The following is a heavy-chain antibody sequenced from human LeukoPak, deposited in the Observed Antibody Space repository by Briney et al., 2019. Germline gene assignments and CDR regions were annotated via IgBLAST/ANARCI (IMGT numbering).Heavy chain of an antibody. CDR2: INWNGGST. D-gene: IGHD3-3*01. CDR1: GFTFDDYG. V-gene: IGHV3-20*04. Sequence: PGGSLRLSCAASGFTFDDYGMSWVRQAPGKGLEWVSGINWNGGSTGYADSVKGRFTISGDNAKNSLYLQMNSLRAEDTALYYCARALGSYYDFWSGRAYYFDYWGQGTLVTVSS. J-gene: IGHJ4*02. CDR3: ARALGSYYDFWSGRAYYFDY.